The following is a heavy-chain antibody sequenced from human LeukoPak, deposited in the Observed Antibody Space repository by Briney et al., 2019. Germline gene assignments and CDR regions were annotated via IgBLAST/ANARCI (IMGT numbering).Heavy chain of an antibody. Sequence: SETLSLTCTVSGGSISNYYWSWIRQPPGKGLEWIGYIYYSGSTNCNPSLKSRVTISVDTSKNQFSLNLSSVTAADTAMYYCARGMGYFDSSGYYHDYGMDVWGQGTTVTVSS. J-gene: IGHJ6*02. V-gene: IGHV4-59*01. CDR3: ARGMGYFDSSGYYHDYGMDV. CDR2: IYYSGST. D-gene: IGHD3-22*01. CDR1: GGSISNYY.